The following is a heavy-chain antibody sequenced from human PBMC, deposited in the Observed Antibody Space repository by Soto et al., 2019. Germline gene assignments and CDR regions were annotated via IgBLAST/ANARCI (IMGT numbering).Heavy chain of an antibody. D-gene: IGHD4-4*01. V-gene: IGHV3-48*01. CDR1: GFTFSSYS. J-gene: IGHJ4*02. CDR3: ATIGDVTFHY. CDR2: ISSSSSTI. Sequence: PGGSLRLSCAASGFTFSSYSMNWVRQAPGKGLEWVSYISSSSSTIYYADSVKGRFTISRDNAKNSLYLQMDSLRVEDTAVYYCATIGDVTFHYWGQGTPVTVSS.